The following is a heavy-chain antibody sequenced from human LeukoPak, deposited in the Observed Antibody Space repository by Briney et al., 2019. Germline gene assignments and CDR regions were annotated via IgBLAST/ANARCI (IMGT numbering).Heavy chain of an antibody. CDR1: GFTFSSYS. Sequence: GGSLRLSCAASGFTFSSYSMNWVRQAPGKGLEWVSYISSSGSTIYYADSVKGRFTISRDNAKNSLYLQMNSLRAEDTAVYYCARGSSSWNVYYFDYWGQGTLVTVSS. V-gene: IGHV3-48*04. CDR3: ARGSSSWNVYYFDY. J-gene: IGHJ4*02. CDR2: ISSSGSTI. D-gene: IGHD6-13*01.